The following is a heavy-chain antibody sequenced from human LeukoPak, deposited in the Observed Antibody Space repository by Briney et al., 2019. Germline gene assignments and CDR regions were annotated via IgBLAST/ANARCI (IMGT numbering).Heavy chain of an antibody. CDR3: ARHPSAAAKLLFDY. D-gene: IGHD6-13*01. Sequence: SETLSLTCTVSGGSISSSRYYWGWIRQPPGKGLEWIGSIYYSGSTYYNPSLKSRVTISVDTSKNQFSLKLSAVTAADTAVYYCARHPSAAAKLLFDYWGQGTLVTVSS. V-gene: IGHV4-39*01. CDR2: IYYSGST. CDR1: GGSISSSRYY. J-gene: IGHJ4*02.